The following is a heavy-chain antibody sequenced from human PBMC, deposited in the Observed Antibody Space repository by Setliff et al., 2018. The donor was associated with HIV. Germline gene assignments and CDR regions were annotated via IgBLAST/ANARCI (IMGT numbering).Heavy chain of an antibody. CDR2: ISAYSGNT. CDR1: GYTFTNYG. CDR3: ASVPPGREAFDI. J-gene: IGHJ3*02. Sequence: GASVKVSCKASGYTFTNYGITWVRQAPGQGLEWMGWISAYSGNTNYAQKLLGRVTITADESTSTAYMELSSLRSEDTAVYYCASVPPGREAFDIWGQGTLVTVS. V-gene: IGHV1-18*01.